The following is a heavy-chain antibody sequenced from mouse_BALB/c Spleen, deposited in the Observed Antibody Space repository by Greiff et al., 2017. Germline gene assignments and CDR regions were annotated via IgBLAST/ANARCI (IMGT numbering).Heavy chain of an antibody. Sequence: QVQLQQSGPELVKPGASVKISCKASGYAFSSSWMNWVKQRPGQGLEWIGRIYPGDGDTNYNGKFKGKATLTADKSSSTAYMQLSSLTSVDSAVYCCARGGSSYAMDYWGQGTSVTVSS. D-gene: IGHD6-1*01. CDR2: IYPGDGDT. V-gene: IGHV1-82*01. CDR1: GYAFSSSW. J-gene: IGHJ4*01. CDR3: ARGGSSYAMDY.